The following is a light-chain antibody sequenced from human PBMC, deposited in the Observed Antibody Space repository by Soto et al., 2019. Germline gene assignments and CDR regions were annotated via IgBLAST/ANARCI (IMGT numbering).Light chain of an antibody. CDR1: QGISTY. CDR3: QQLKSYPIT. CDR2: AAS. V-gene: IGKV1-9*01. Sequence: DIQLTQSPSFLSASVGDRVTITCLASQGISTYLAWYQQKPWKAPKLLIYAASTLQSGVPSRFSGSASGTEFTLTISSLHHEDFATYYCQQLKSYPITFGQGTRLEIK. J-gene: IGKJ5*01.